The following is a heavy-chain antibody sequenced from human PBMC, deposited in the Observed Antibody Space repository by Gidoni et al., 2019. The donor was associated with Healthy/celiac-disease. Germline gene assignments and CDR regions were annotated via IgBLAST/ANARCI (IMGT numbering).Heavy chain of an antibody. CDR3: ARGITMVRGVPPDY. CDR2: INHSGST. Sequence: QVQLQQWGAGLLTPSETLSLTCAVYGGSFSGYYWSWIRQPPGKGLEWIGEINHSGSTNYNPSLKSRVTISVDTSKNQFSLKLSSVTAADTAVYYCARGITMVRGVPPDYWGQGTLVTVSS. J-gene: IGHJ4*02. D-gene: IGHD3-10*01. V-gene: IGHV4-34*01. CDR1: GGSFSGYY.